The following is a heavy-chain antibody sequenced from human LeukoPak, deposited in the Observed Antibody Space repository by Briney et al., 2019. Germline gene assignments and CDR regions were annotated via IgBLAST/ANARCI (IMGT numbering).Heavy chain of an antibody. Sequence: SETLSLTCTVSGGSMSSYRWSWIRQPPGKGLEWIAYIYYSGTTNYNPSPKSRVTTSVDTSKNQFSLKLSSVTAADTAVYYCARGNLEMAAVDYWGQGTLVTVSS. CDR3: ARGNLEMAAVDY. J-gene: IGHJ4*02. CDR2: IYYSGTT. D-gene: IGHD5-24*01. CDR1: GGSMSSYR. V-gene: IGHV4-59*01.